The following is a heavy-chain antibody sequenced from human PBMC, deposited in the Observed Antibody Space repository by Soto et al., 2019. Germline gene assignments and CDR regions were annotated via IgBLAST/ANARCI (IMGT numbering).Heavy chain of an antibody. D-gene: IGHD6-6*01. V-gene: IGHV3-49*03. CDR2: IRSKAYGGTT. CDR1: GFTFGDYA. CDR3: TRDGWQLPHYGMDV. J-gene: IGHJ6*02. Sequence: GGSLRLSCTASGFTFGDYAMSWFRQAPGKGLEWVGFIRSKAYGGTTEYAASVKGRFTISRDDSKSIAYLQMNSLKTEDTAVYYCTRDGWQLPHYGMDVWGQGTTVTVSS.